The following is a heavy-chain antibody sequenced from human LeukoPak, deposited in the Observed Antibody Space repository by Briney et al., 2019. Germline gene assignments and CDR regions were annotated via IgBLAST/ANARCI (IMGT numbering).Heavy chain of an antibody. D-gene: IGHD1-26*01. CDR2: ISGSAYNT. CDR3: AKHSGSYFIYYVDS. CDR1: GFTFSSYG. J-gene: IGHJ4*02. Sequence: GGSLRLSCAASGFTFSSYGISWVRQAPGKGLEWVSTISGSAYNTYYADSVKGRFTISRDNSANTLYLQMNSLRAEDTALYYCAKHSGSYFIYYVDSWGQGTPVTVSS. V-gene: IGHV3-23*01.